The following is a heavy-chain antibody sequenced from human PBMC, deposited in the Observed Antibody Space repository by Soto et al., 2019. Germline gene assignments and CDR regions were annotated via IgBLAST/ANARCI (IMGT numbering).Heavy chain of an antibody. CDR2: IRSKANSYAT. Sequence: GPLRLSCAASVFTCSGSAMHWVRQASGKGLEWVGRIRSKANSYATAYAASVKGRFTISRDDSKNTAYLQMNSLKTEDTAVYYCSSGYLDYWGQGTLVTVSS. CDR1: VFTCSGSA. D-gene: IGHD3-22*01. J-gene: IGHJ4*02. CDR3: SSGYLDY. V-gene: IGHV3-73*01.